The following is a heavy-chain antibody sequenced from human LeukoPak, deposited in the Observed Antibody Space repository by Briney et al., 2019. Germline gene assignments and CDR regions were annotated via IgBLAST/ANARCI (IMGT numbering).Heavy chain of an antibody. J-gene: IGHJ4*02. D-gene: IGHD2-15*01. Sequence: GGSPRLSCAASGFTFGSYAMYWVRQAPGKGLEWVSGIFGSGGSAHYADSVKGRFTISRDNSKNTVYLQMDSLRAEDTATYYCAKTTAGYSSGRYPAWPIDYWGQGTLVTVSS. CDR2: IFGSGGSA. CDR3: AKTTAGYSSGRYPAWPIDY. CDR1: GFTFGSYA. V-gene: IGHV3-23*01.